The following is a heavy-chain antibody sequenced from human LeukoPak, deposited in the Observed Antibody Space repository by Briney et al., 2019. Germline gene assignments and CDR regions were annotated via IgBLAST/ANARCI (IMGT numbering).Heavy chain of an antibody. CDR3: ARVWGTIGS. CDR2: IYYSGST. D-gene: IGHD3-16*01. CDR1: GGSISSYY. V-gene: IGHV4-59*01. Sequence: SETLSLTCTVSGGSISSYYWSWIRQPPGKGLEWIGYIYYSGSTNYNPSLKSRVTISVDTSKNQFSLNLRSVTAADTAVYYFARVWGTIGSWGQGNLVNGPS. J-gene: IGHJ5*01.